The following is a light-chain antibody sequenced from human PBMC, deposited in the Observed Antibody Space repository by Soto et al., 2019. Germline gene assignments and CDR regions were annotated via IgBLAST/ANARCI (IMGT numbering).Light chain of an antibody. CDR3: CSYADSSTGV. J-gene: IGLJ3*02. CDR1: SSDVGNYIL. Sequence: QSALTQPASVSGSPGQSITISCTGTSSDVGNYILVSWYQQHPGKAPKLMIHEGSKRPSGVSNRFSGSKSGNTASLTISGLQAEDEADYYCCSYADSSTGVFGGGTKLTVL. V-gene: IGLV2-23*01. CDR2: EGS.